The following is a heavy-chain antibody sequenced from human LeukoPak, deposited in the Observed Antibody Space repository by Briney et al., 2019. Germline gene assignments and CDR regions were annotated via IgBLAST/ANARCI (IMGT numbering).Heavy chain of an antibody. CDR2: ISAYNGNT. D-gene: IGHD5-18*01. J-gene: IGHJ4*02. V-gene: IGHV1-18*01. Sequence: ASVKVSCKASGYTFTSYGISWVRQAPGQGLEWMGWISAYNGNTNYAQKLQGRVTMTTDTSTSTAYMGLRSLRSDDTAVYYCARVAGKGIQLWENFDYWGQGTLVTVSS. CDR3: ARVAGKGIQLWENFDY. CDR1: GYTFTSYG.